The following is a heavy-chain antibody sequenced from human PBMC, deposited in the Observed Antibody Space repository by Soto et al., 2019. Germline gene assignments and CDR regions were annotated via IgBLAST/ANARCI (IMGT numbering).Heavy chain of an antibody. CDR1: GASFYSYT. J-gene: IGHJ4*02. D-gene: IGHD2-21*02. CDR2: MVPVFGTT. V-gene: IGHV1-69*01. CDR3: ARDRWVTARMPGASGD. Sequence: QVQLVQSGAEVKKPGSSVTVSCKASGASFYSYTINWVRQAPGQGLEWMGGMVPVFGTTTYSQKFQGRVTITADEPTSTAYMELSSLRSEDTAVYYCARDRWVTARMPGASGDWGQGTLVTVSS.